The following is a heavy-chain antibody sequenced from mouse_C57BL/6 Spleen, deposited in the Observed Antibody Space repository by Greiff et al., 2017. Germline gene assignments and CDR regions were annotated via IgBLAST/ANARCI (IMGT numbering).Heavy chain of an antibody. CDR2: IYPRSGNT. V-gene: IGHV1-81*01. Sequence: QVQLQQSGAELARPGASVKLSCKASGYTFTSYGISWVKQRTGQGLEWIGEIYPRSGNTYYNEKFKGKATLTADKSSSTAYMELRSLTSEDSAVYFWARYHGSSPPYAMDYWGQGTSVTVSS. CDR3: ARYHGSSPPYAMDY. D-gene: IGHD1-1*01. CDR1: GYTFTSYG. J-gene: IGHJ4*01.